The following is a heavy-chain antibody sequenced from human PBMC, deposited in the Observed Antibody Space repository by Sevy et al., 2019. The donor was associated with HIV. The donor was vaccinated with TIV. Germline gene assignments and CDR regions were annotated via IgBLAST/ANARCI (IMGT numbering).Heavy chain of an antibody. J-gene: IGHJ3*02. V-gene: IGHV3-7*03. CDR2: IKQDGSEK. Sequence: GGSLRLSCAASGLTFSSYWMSWVRQAPGKGLEWVANIKQDGSEKYYVDSVKGRFTISRDNAKNSLYLQMNSLRAEDTAVYYCARGTIVGPIWGQGTMVTVSS. CDR3: ARGTIVGPI. CDR1: GLTFSSYW. D-gene: IGHD1-26*01.